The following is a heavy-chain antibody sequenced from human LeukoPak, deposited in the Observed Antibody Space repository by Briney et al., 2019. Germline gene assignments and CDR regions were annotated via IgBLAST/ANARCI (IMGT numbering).Heavy chain of an antibody. CDR1: GFTFDDYA. V-gene: IGHV3-9*01. D-gene: IGHD6-19*01. CDR2: ISWNSGSI. Sequence: PGRSLRLSCAASGFTFDDYAMHWVRQAPGKGLEWVSGISWNSGSIGYADSVKGRFTISRDNAKNSLYLQMNSLRAEDTALYYCAKDKAPEVLEAGTAFDYWGQGTLVTVSS. CDR3: AKDKAPEVLEAGTAFDY. J-gene: IGHJ4*02.